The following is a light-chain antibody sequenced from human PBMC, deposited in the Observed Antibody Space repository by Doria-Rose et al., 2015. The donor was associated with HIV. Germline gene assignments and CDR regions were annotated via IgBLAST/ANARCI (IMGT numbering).Light chain of an antibody. CDR1: QDISNS. V-gene: IGKV1-NL1*01. Sequence: SPSSLSASVGDRVTITCRASQDISNSLAWYQQTLGKAPKLLLYATSRLQSGVSSRFSGSGSGTDYNLTISSLQPEDFATYYCQQYYTPPLTFGPGTKVDI. CDR2: ATS. J-gene: IGKJ3*01. CDR3: QQYYTPPLT.